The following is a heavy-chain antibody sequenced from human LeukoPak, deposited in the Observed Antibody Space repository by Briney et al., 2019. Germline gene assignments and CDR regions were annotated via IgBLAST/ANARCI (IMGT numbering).Heavy chain of an antibody. V-gene: IGHV3-23*01. D-gene: IGHD2-15*01. CDR2: ISGSGGST. CDR1: GFTFSSYA. J-gene: IGHJ6*02. Sequence: GGSLRLSCAASGFTFSSYAMSWVRQTPGEGLEWVSAISGSGGSTYYADSVKGRFTISRDNSKNTLYLQMNSLRAEDTAVYYCAKVTRLLKDYYYYYGMDVWGQGTTVTVSS. CDR3: AKVTRLLKDYYYYYGMDV.